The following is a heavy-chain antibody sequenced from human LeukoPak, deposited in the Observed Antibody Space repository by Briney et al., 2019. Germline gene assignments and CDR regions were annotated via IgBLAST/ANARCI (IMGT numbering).Heavy chain of an antibody. CDR3: ARDNYAGANWFDP. D-gene: IGHD1-7*01. J-gene: IGHJ5*02. Sequence: EASVKVSCKASGGTFSRYAISWVRQAPGQGLEWMGGIIPIFGTANYAQKFQGRVTITTDESTSTAYIELSSLRSEDTAVYYCARDNYAGANWFDPWGQGTLVTVSS. V-gene: IGHV1-69*05. CDR1: GGTFSRYA. CDR2: IIPIFGTA.